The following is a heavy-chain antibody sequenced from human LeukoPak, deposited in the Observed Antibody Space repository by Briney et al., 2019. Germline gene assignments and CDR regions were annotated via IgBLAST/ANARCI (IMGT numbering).Heavy chain of an antibody. V-gene: IGHV1-69*02. CDR3: ARGLDLRFLEWLVAFDI. D-gene: IGHD3-3*01. Sequence: SVKVSCKASGGTFSSYTISWVRQAPGQGLEWMGRIIPILGIANYAQKFQGRVTITADKSTSTAYMELSSLRSEDAAVYYCARGLDLRFLEWLVAFDIWGQGTMVTVSS. CDR2: IIPILGIA. CDR1: GGTFSSYT. J-gene: IGHJ3*02.